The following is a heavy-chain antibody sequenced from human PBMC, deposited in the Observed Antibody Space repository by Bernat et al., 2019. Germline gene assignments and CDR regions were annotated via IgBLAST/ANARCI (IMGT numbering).Heavy chain of an antibody. V-gene: IGHV4-31*03. D-gene: IGHD6-13*01. J-gene: IGHJ2*01. CDR3: ARSFGSSSWYFDL. CDR2: IYYSGST. Sequence: QVQLQESGPGLVKPSQTLSLTCTVSGGSISSDGYYWSWIRQHPGKGLEWIGYIYYSGSTYYNPSLESRVTISVDTSKRQFSLRLSSVTAADTAVYYCARSFGSSSWYFDLWGRGPLVSVSS. CDR1: GGSISSDGYY.